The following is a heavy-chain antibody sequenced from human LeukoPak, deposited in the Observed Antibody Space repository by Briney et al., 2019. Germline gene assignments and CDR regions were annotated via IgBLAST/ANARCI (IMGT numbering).Heavy chain of an antibody. CDR1: GVSLSGYY. CDR3: ARRRWFDP. CDR2: INRSGST. J-gene: IGHJ5*02. V-gene: IGHV4-34*01. Sequence: PSETLSLTCAVYGVSLSGYYWSWIRQPPGKGLERIGEINRSGSTNYNPSLKSRVTISADTSKNQCSLKLSSVTAADTAVYYCARRRWFDPWGQGTLVIVSS.